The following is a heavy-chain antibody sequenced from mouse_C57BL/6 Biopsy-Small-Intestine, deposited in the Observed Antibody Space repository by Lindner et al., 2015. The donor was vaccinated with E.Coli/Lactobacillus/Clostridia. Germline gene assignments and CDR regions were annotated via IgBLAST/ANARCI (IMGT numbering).Heavy chain of an antibody. CDR3: ARGGYYYGSGSYRGTDLDY. D-gene: IGHD1-1*02. CDR2: IIPIFGTA. CDR1: GGSFSNYA. J-gene: IGHJ4*01. V-gene: IGHV1-81*01. Sequence: SVKVSCKASGGSFSNYAINWVRQAPGQGLEWMGGIIPIFGTANYAQKFQGKVTITADESTSTAFMELSSLRSEDTAVYYCARGGYYYGSGSYRGTDLDYWGQGTLVTVSS.